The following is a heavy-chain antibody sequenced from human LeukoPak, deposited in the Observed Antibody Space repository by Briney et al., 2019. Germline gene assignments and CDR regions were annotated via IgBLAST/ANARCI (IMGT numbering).Heavy chain of an antibody. D-gene: IGHD5-24*01. CDR1: GFTFSNYW. CDR3: VRDGDDYNFDY. CDR2: VKGDGTFT. Sequence: PGGSLRLSCAASGFTFSNYWMHWVRQAPGKGLVWVSRVKGDGTFTNYADSVKGRFTISRDNAKYTLYLQMHSLGAEDTAIYYCVRDGDDYNFDYWGQGSLVTVSS. J-gene: IGHJ4*02. V-gene: IGHV3-74*01.